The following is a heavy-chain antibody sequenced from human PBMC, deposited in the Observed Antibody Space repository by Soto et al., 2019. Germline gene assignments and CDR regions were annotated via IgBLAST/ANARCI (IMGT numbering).Heavy chain of an antibody. CDR1: GYTFTTYG. D-gene: IGHD2-15*01. V-gene: IGHV1-18*01. CDR3: ARTYCSGGSCYSPWFDP. J-gene: IGHJ5*02. Sequence: QVQLVQSGAELKKPGASVKVSCKASGYTFTTYGITWVRQAPGQGLEWMGWISAYNGNTNYAQNLQGRVAMTTDTSTSTGYMELRSLRSDDTAVYYCARTYCSGGSCYSPWFDPWGQGTLVTVSS. CDR2: ISAYNGNT.